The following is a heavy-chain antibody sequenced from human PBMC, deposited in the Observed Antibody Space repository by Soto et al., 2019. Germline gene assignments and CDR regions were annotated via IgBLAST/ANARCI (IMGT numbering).Heavy chain of an antibody. V-gene: IGHV4-39*01. CDR1: DVSIDGSFHY. D-gene: IGHD5-12*01. CDR3: AIYQRGYSGGSQFDP. Sequence: QVQLQESGPGLVRPSETLSLTCTVSDVSIDGSFHYLGWIRQPPGKGLEWIGNIDLGGTKYYNPSLKSRLTLSLDTSKKLLSLELTSVTATDTAVYYCAIYQRGYSGGSQFDPWGQGTLVTVSS. J-gene: IGHJ5*02. CDR2: IDLGGTK.